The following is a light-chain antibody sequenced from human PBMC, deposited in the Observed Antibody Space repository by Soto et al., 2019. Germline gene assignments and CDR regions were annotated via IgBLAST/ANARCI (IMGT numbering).Light chain of an antibody. CDR1: TSNIGAPYD. CDR3: QSYDISLHNYV. V-gene: IGLV1-40*01. Sequence: QSVLTQPPSVSGAPGQRVSISWTGSTSNIGAPYDVHWYQHLPGTAPKLLIYGDNNRPSGVPDRFSGSKSGTSASLAITRLQAEDEADYYCQSYDISLHNYVFGTGTKLTAL. CDR2: GDN. J-gene: IGLJ1*01.